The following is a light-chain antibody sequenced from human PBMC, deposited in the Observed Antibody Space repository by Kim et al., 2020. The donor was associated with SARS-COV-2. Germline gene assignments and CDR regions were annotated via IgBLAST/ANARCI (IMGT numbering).Light chain of an antibody. CDR2: GAY. Sequence: EVVLTQSPDTLSLSPGERATLSCRASQSVNSVALVWYQQKPGQPPSLLIYGAYTRATGVPDRFGGSGSGTDFTLTISRLEPEDSAVYYCQHYDGSPLTFGGGTKVDIK. V-gene: IGKV3-20*01. CDR1: QSVNSVA. J-gene: IGKJ4*01. CDR3: QHYDGSPLT.